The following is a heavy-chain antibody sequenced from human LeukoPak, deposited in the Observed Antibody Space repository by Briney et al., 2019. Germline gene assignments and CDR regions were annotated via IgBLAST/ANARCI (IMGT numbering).Heavy chain of an antibody. CDR1: GYTFTGYY. D-gene: IGHD3-22*01. V-gene: IGHV1-2*02. CDR2: INPNSGGT. J-gene: IGHJ4*02. CDR3: ARVHSSGHLGRSNENTFDY. Sequence: ASVKVSCEASGYTFTGYYMHWVRQAPGQGLEWMGWINPNSGGTNYAQKIQGRVTMTRDTSISTAYMELSRLRSDDTAVYYCARVHSSGHLGRSNENTFDYWGQGTLVTVSS.